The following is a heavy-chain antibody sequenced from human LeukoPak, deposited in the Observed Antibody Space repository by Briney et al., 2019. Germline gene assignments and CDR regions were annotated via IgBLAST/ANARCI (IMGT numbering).Heavy chain of an antibody. J-gene: IGHJ4*02. Sequence: WGGPRPSFSAPGFTFISHGMGWVRQAPGEGPELVSPISGSGGSTYYADSVKGRFTISRDNSKNTLYLQMNSLRAEDTAVYYCAKDRRDYYDSTGFDYWGQGTLVTVSS. CDR2: ISGSGGST. CDR3: AKDRRDYYDSTGFDY. D-gene: IGHD3-22*01. CDR1: GFTFISHG. V-gene: IGHV3-23*01.